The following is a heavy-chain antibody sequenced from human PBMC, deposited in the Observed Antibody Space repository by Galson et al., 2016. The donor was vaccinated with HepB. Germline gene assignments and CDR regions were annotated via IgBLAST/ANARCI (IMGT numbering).Heavy chain of an antibody. V-gene: IGHV1-2*02. CDR1: GYIFTDKY. CDR2: INPKTGCA. D-gene: IGHD5-12*01. CDR3: ARVKWLERAYDV. J-gene: IGHJ3*01. Sequence: SVKVSCKASGYIFTDKYLHWVRQAPGQGLEWMGWINPKTGCANSAQKFQGRVTMTRDTSISTAYMEVSRLTSDDTAVYFCARVKWLERAYDVWGQGTMVTVSS.